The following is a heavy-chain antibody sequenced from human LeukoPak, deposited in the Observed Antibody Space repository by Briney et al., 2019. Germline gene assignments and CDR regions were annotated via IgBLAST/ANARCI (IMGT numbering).Heavy chain of an antibody. J-gene: IGHJ4*02. CDR2: IYHSGST. CDR3: ARALHGGSYFLDY. CDR1: GGSISSSYYY. Sequence: SETLSLTCTVSGGSISSSYYYWGWIRQPPGKGLEWIGEIYHSGSTNYNPSLKSRVTISVDTSKNQFSLKLSSVTAADTAVYYCARALHGGSYFLDYWGQGTLVTVSS. D-gene: IGHD1-26*01. V-gene: IGHV4-39*07.